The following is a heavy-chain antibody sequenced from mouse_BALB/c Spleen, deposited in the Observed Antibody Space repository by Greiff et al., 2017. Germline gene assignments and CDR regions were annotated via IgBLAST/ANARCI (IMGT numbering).Heavy chain of an antibody. J-gene: IGHJ2*01. Sequence: EVQLQESGPGLVKPSQSLSLTCTVTGYSITSDYAWNWIRQFPGNKLEWMGYISYSGSTSYNPSLKSRISITRDTSKNQFFLQLNSVTTEDTATYYCARPGYYGSRYFDYWGQGTTLTVSS. CDR3: ARPGYYGSRYFDY. CDR2: ISYSGST. D-gene: IGHD1-1*01. CDR1: GYSITSDYA. V-gene: IGHV3-2*02.